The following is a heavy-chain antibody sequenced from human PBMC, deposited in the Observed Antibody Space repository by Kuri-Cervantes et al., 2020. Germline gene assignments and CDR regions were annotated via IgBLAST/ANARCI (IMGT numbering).Heavy chain of an antibody. V-gene: IGHV3-9*01. Sequence: GGSLRLSCAASGFSFDDYAMHWVRQAPGKGLEWVSGISWNSGSIGYADSVKGRFTISRDNAKNSLYLQMNSLRAEDTAVYYCARRSVVIRGFDPWGQGTLVTVSS. CDR2: ISWNSGSI. CDR3: ARRSVVIRGFDP. CDR1: GFSFDDYA. J-gene: IGHJ5*02. D-gene: IGHD3-22*01.